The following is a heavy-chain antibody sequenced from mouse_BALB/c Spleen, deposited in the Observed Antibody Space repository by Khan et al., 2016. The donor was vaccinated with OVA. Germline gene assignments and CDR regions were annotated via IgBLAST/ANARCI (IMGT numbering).Heavy chain of an antibody. CDR1: GYTFTSYV. D-gene: IGHD2-14*01. CDR2: IYPYNDDT. CDR3: ARNYRYDLYFDY. Sequence: VRLQQSGPELVKPGASVKMSCKASGYTFTSYVIHWVKQKPGQGLEWIGYIYPYNDDTKSNEKFKGKATLTSDKSSSTAYMELRSLTSEDSAVYYGARNYRYDLYFDYWGQGTTLTVSS. V-gene: IGHV1S136*01. J-gene: IGHJ2*01.